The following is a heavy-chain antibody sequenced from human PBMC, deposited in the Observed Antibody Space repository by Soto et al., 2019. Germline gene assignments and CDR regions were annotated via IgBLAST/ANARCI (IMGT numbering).Heavy chain of an antibody. CDR1: GFTVSSFA. J-gene: IGHJ4*02. CDR3: AKRWGSSGYGFDN. Sequence: QVQLVESGGGVVQPGRSLRLSCAASGFTVSSFAMHWVRQVPGKGLEWVAVISFDGRNTYYGDSVKGRFTISRDHSKNTLYLQMNGLSREDTAVYYCAKRWGSSGYGFDNWGQGTLVTVSS. D-gene: IGHD3-22*01. CDR2: ISFDGRNT. V-gene: IGHV3-30*18.